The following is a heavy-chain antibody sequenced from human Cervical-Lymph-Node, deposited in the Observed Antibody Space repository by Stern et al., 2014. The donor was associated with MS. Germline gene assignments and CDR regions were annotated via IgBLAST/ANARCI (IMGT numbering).Heavy chain of an antibody. Sequence: QLVQSGGGVGQPGRALRLSCAASGFTFSSSGMHGVRQAPGKGLEGLGSLWAEGRNRDYAGPLRGRFTISRDNSKNTLYLQMNSLRAEDTAVYYCAREGGNTAEYFQHWGQGTLVTVSS. J-gene: IGHJ1*01. CDR2: LWAEGRNR. D-gene: IGHD4-23*01. V-gene: IGHV3-33*01. CDR3: AREGGNTAEYFQH. CDR1: GFTFSSSG.